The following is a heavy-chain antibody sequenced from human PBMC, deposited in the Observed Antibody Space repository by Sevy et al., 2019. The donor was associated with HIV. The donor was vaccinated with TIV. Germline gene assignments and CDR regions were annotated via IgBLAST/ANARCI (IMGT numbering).Heavy chain of an antibody. CDR2: INPKSGGT. Sequence: ASVNVSCKASGYTFTGYYVHWVRQAPGQGLEWMGWINPKSGGTNYAQKYQGRVTMTRDTSITTAYMELSRLRSDDTAVYYCASGSVIQDYYGMDAWGQGTTVTVSS. V-gene: IGHV1-2*02. CDR3: ASGSVIQDYYGMDA. CDR1: GYTFTGYY. J-gene: IGHJ6*02. D-gene: IGHD5-12*01.